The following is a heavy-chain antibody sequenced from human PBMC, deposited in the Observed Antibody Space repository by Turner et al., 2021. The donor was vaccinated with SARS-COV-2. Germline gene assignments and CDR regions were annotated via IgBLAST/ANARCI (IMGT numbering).Heavy chain of an antibody. CDR2: INQDGSDK. Sequence: EVQLVASGGGLVQPGGSLRLYCAASGFPFSSYWMSWVRQAPGKGLEWVANINQDGSDKYYVDSVKGRFTISRDNAKNSLYLQMNSLRAEDTAVYYCARDRSTYYDFWSGYWHFDYWGQGTLVTVSS. CDR3: ARDRSTYYDFWSGYWHFDY. J-gene: IGHJ4*02. V-gene: IGHV3-7*01. D-gene: IGHD3-3*01. CDR1: GFPFSSYW.